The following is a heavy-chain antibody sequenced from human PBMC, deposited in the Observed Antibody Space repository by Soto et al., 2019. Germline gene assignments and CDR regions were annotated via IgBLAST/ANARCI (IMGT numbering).Heavy chain of an antibody. D-gene: IGHD5-18*01. CDR1: GGSISSSSYY. Sequence: QLQLQESGPGLVKPSETLSLTCTVSGGSISSSSYYWGWIRQPPGKGLEWIGSIYYSGSTYYNPSLKSRVTISVDTSKNQFSLKLSSVTAADTAVYYCARHGAFIQLHKTNWFDPWGQGTLVTVSS. V-gene: IGHV4-39*01. CDR2: IYYSGST. J-gene: IGHJ5*02. CDR3: ARHGAFIQLHKTNWFDP.